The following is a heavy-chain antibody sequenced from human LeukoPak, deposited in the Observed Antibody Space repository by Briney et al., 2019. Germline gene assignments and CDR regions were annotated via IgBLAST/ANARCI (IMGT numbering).Heavy chain of an antibody. J-gene: IGHJ4*02. CDR2: ISGRGGST. CDR3: AKAVAGTSMYYFDY. Sequence: GGSLRLSCAASGFAFSSYAMSWVRQAPGKGLEWVSLISGRGGSTYYADSVKGRFTISRDNSKNTLHLQMNSLRAEDTAVYYCAKAVAGTSMYYFDYWGQGTLVTVSS. D-gene: IGHD6-19*01. CDR1: GFAFSSYA. V-gene: IGHV3-23*01.